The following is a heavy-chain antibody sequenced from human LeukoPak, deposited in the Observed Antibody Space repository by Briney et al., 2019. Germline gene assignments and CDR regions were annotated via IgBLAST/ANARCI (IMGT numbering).Heavy chain of an antibody. CDR2: INPSGGST. V-gene: IGHV1-46*01. J-gene: IGHJ5*02. D-gene: IGHD3-3*01. CDR1: GFTFTNYY. Sequence: ASVKVSCKASGFTFTNYYMHWVRQAPGQGLEWMGIINPSGGSTSYAQKFQGRVTMTRDTSTSVYMELSSLRSEDTAVYYCARADYDFWSDSYTEWFDPWAQGTLVTVSS. CDR3: ARADYDFWSDSYTEWFDP.